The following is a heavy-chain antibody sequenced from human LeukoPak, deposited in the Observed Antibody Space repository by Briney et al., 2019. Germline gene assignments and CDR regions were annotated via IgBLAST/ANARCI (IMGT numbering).Heavy chain of an antibody. J-gene: IGHJ4*02. Sequence: GGSLRLSCAASGFTFSSSWMHWVRQAPGKGLVRVSRINSDGSTTNYADSVKGRFTISRDNAKNTLYLQMNGLRAEDTAVYFCASGHGYNFAYTLNYWGQGTLVTVSS. V-gene: IGHV3-74*01. CDR1: GFTFSSSW. CDR3: ASGHGYNFAYTLNY. D-gene: IGHD5-18*01. CDR2: INSDGSTT.